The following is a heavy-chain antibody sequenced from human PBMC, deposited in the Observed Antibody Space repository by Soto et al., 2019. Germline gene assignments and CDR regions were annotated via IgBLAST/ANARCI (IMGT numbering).Heavy chain of an antibody. V-gene: IGHV3-33*01. D-gene: IGHD6-19*01. CDR1: GFTFSSYG. CDR2: IWYDGSNK. J-gene: IGHJ4*02. CDR3: AREHSSGWYHGHNDY. Sequence: GGSLRLSCAASGFTFSSYGMHWVRQAPGKGLEWVAVIWYDGSNKYYADSVKGRFTISRDNSKNTLYLQMNSLRAEDTAVYYCAREHSSGWYHGHNDYWGQGTLVTVSS.